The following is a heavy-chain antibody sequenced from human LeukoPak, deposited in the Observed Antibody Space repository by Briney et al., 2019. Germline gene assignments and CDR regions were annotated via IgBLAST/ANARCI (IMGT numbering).Heavy chain of an antibody. CDR1: GYSISSGYY. CDR2: IYYSGST. J-gene: IGHJ4*02. V-gene: IGHV4-38-2*02. CDR3: ASRPYSSSCDY. Sequence: PSETLSLTCTVSGYSISSGYYWGWIRQPPGKGLEWIGSIYYSGSTYYNPSLKSRVTISVDTSKNQFSLKLSSVTAADTAVYYCASRPYSSSCDYWGQGTLVTVSS. D-gene: IGHD6-13*01.